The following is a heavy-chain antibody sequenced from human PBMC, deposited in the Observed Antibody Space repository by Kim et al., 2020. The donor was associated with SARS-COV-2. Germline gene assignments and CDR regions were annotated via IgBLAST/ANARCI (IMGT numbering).Heavy chain of an antibody. J-gene: IGHJ6*02. V-gene: IGHV3-48*01. CDR3: ARDRGYSYGPYYYGMDV. D-gene: IGHD5-18*01. Sequence: VKSRLTIPRDNAKNSLYLQMNSLRAEDTAVYYCARDRGYSYGPYYYGMDVWGQGTTVTVSS.